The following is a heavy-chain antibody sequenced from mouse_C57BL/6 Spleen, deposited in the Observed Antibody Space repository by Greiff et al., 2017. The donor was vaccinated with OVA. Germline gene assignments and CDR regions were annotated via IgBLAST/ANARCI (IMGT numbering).Heavy chain of an antibody. Sequence: EVKLVESGGGLVQPGGSLSLSCAASGFTFTDYYMSWVRQPPGKALEWLGFIRNKANGYTTEYSASVKGRFTISRDNSQSILYLQMNALRAEDSATYYCARSPSGYCSSWYFDVWGTGTTVTVSS. J-gene: IGHJ1*03. CDR3: ARSPSGYCSSWYFDV. CDR2: IRNKANGYTT. D-gene: IGHD1-1*01. V-gene: IGHV7-3*01. CDR1: GFTFTDYY.